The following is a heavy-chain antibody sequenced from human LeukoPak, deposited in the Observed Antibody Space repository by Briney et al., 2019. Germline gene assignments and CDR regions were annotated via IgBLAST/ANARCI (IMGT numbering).Heavy chain of an antibody. Sequence: GGSLRLSCAASGFTFSNYEMNWVRQAPGKGLEWISHISNFGDIIHYADSVEGRFTISRDNAKNSLYLQMDSLRAEDTALYYCARRKMTTVTTLMDDVFDIWGQGTMVTVSS. D-gene: IGHD4-17*01. J-gene: IGHJ3*02. CDR2: ISNFGDII. CDR1: GFTFSNYE. V-gene: IGHV3-48*03. CDR3: ARRKMTTVTTLMDDVFDI.